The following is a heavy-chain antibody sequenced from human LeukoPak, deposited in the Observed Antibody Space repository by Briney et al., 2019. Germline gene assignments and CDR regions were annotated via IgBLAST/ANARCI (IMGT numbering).Heavy chain of an antibody. D-gene: IGHD3-22*01. J-gene: IGHJ4*02. V-gene: IGHV1-69*06. CDR3: ARGKDSSGYYDDY. CDR1: GGTFSSYA. CDR2: IIPIFGTA. Sequence: SVKVSCKASGGTFSSYAISWVRQAPGQGLEWMGGIIPIFGTANYAQKFQGRVTITADKSTSTAYMELSSLRSEDTAVYYCARGKDSSGYYDDYWGQGTLVTVSS.